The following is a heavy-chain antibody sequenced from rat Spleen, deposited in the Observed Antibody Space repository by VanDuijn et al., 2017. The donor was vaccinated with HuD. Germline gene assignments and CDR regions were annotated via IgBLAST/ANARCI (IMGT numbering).Heavy chain of an antibody. CDR2: ISYDGSST. CDR3: TRLGTVADY. CDR1: EFTFSKSA. V-gene: IGHV5-29*01. J-gene: IGHJ2*01. D-gene: IGHD1-1*01. Sequence: EVQLVESGGGLVQPGRSMRLSCAASEFTFSKSAMAWVRQAPTKGLEWVATISYDGSSTYYRDSVKGRFTISRDNAKNTQYLQMDSLRSEDTATYYCTRLGTVADYWGQGVMVTVSS.